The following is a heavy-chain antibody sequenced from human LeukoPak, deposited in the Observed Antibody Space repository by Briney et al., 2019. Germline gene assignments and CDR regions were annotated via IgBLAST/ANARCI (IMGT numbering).Heavy chain of an antibody. V-gene: IGHV4-39*01. J-gene: IGHJ5*02. CDR3: ARRDHFVGATDNWFDP. D-gene: IGHD3-3*01. Sequence: PSETLSLTCTVSGGSIRSSSYYWGWIRQPPRKGMEWTVSNYYSGSTYYKPPHQSRLTISVDTSKNQFSLKLSSVTAADTAVYYCARRDHFVGATDNWFDPWGQGTLVTVSS. CDR1: GGSIRSSSYY. CDR2: NYYSGST.